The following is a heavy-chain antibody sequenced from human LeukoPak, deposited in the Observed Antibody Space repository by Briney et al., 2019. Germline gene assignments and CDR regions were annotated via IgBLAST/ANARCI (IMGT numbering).Heavy chain of an antibody. CDR1: GGSISSSSYY. J-gene: IGHJ4*02. V-gene: IGHV4-39*07. CDR3: ARGAPPQN. Sequence: SETLSLTCTVSGGSISSSSYYWGWIRQPPGKGLEWIGSVYYTGASYYNPSLKSRVTISIDTSKKHFSLKLTSVTAADTAVYYCARGAPPQNWGQGTLVTVSS. CDR2: VYYTGAS.